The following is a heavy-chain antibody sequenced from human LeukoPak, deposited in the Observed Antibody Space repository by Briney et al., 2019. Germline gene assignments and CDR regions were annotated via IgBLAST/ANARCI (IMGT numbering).Heavy chain of an antibody. CDR3: ARGLEPAATGGAFDI. CDR1: GYTFTSYG. J-gene: IGHJ3*02. V-gene: IGHV1-18*01. D-gene: IGHD2-2*01. Sequence: ASVKVSCKASGYTFTSYGISWVRQAPGQGLEWMGWISAYNGNTNYAQKLQGRVTTTTDTSTSTAYMELRSLRSDDTAVYYCARGLEPAATGGAFDIWGQGTMVTVSS. CDR2: ISAYNGNT.